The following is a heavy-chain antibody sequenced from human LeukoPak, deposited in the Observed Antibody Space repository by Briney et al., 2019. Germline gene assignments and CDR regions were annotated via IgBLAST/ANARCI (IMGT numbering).Heavy chain of an antibody. J-gene: IGHJ4*02. D-gene: IGHD6-13*01. Sequence: SETLSLTCTVSGGSISSSSYYWGWLRQPPGKGREWSGSIYYSGSTYYNPSLKSRVTISVDTSKNQFSLKLSSVTAADTAVYYCARVYSNHFDYWGQGTLVTVSS. V-gene: IGHV4-39*01. CDR2: IYYSGST. CDR1: GGSISSSSYY. CDR3: ARVYSNHFDY.